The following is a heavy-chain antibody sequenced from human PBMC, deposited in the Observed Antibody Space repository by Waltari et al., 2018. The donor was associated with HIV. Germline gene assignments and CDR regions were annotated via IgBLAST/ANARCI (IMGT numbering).Heavy chain of an antibody. Sequence: EVQLLESGGGLVQPGGSLRLSCAASGFTFSSYAMSWVRQAPGKGVELVSAISGSGGSTYYADSVKGRFTISRDNSKNTLYLQMNSLRAEDTAVYYCAKSQGSGTYYYGMDVWGQGTTVTVSS. CDR3: AKSQGSGTYYYGMDV. CDR2: ISGSGGST. J-gene: IGHJ6*02. CDR1: GFTFSSYA. V-gene: IGHV3-23*01. D-gene: IGHD3-10*01.